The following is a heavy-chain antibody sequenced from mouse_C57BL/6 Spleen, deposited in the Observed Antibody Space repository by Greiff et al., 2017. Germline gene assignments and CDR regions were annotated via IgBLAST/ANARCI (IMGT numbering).Heavy chain of an antibody. J-gene: IGHJ3*01. V-gene: IGHV1-59*01. Sequence: QVQLQQPGAELVRPGTSVKLSCKASGYTFTSYWMHWVKQRPGQGLEWIGVIDPSDSYTNYNQKFKGKATLTVDTSSRTAYMQLSSLTSEDSAVYYCASSNSKGFAYWGQGTLVTVSA. CDR1: GYTFTSYW. CDR3: ASSNSKGFAY. D-gene: IGHD2-5*01. CDR2: IDPSDSYT.